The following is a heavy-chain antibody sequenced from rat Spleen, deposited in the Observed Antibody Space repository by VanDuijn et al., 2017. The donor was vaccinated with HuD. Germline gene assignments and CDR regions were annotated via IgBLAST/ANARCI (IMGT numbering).Heavy chain of an antibody. CDR1: GFTFSDYN. CDR3: ARRLYDYFDY. J-gene: IGHJ2*01. CDR2: ISYDGSST. Sequence: EVQLVESGGGLVQPGRSLKLSCAASGFTFSDYNMAWVRQAPKKGLEWVATISYDGSSTYYRDSVKGRFTISRDNSRSTLSLQMDSLRSEDTATYYCARRLYDYFDYWGQGVMVTVSS. D-gene: IGHD1-2*01. V-gene: IGHV5-7*01.